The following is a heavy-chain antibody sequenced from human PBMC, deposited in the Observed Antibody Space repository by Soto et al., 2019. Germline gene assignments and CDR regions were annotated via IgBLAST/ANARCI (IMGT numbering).Heavy chain of an antibody. CDR2: IYYSGST. Sequence: PSETLALTCTVSGGSVSRGSYYWTWIRQPPGKGLEWIGYIYYSGSTDYNSSLKSRVTISVDTSKNQFSLKLTSVTAADTAVYYCARDRGYYDSSGHLKAFDIRGQGSMVTV. J-gene: IGHJ3*02. CDR1: GGSVSRGSYY. D-gene: IGHD3-22*01. CDR3: ARDRGYYDSSGHLKAFDI. V-gene: IGHV4-61*01.